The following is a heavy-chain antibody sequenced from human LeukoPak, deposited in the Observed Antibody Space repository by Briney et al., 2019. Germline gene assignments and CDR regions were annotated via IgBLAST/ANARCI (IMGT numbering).Heavy chain of an antibody. D-gene: IGHD3-3*01. CDR2: INPNSGGT. CDR1: GYTFTGYY. CDR3: ARVKIFGVVRRNFDY. V-gene: IGHV1-2*02. Sequence: ASVKVSCTASGYTFTGYYMHWVRQAPGQGLEWMGWINPNSGGTNYAQKFQGRVTMTRDTSISTAYMELSRLRSDDTAVYYCARVKIFGVVRRNFDYWGQGTLVTVSS. J-gene: IGHJ4*02.